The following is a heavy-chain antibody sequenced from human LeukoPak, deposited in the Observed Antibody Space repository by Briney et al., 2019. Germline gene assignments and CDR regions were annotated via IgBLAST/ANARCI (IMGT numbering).Heavy chain of an antibody. CDR1: GGSISSTNYY. CDR3: ARHYRGSGSYYY. D-gene: IGHD3-10*01. Sequence: PSETLSLTCTVSGGSISSTNYYWGWIRQPPGKGLEWIGSIYYSGSTYYNPSLKSRVTISVDTSKNQFSLKLSSVTAADTAVYYCARHYRGSGSYYYWGQGTLVTVSS. J-gene: IGHJ4*02. V-gene: IGHV4-39*01. CDR2: IYYSGST.